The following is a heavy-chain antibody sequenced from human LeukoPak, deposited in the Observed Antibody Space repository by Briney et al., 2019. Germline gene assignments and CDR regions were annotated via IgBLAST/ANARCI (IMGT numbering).Heavy chain of an antibody. CDR3: ARGGIKTFYSFDY. D-gene: IGHD3-16*01. CDR2: IYSDGRT. CDR1: GFTISTDH. Sequence: PGGSLRLSCAASGFTISTDHMSWVRQASGKGLEWVSIIYSDGRTYYADSVRGLFTISRDNSKNTLYLQMNNLRPEDTAVYYCARGGIKTFYSFDYWGQGTLVTVSS. J-gene: IGHJ4*02. V-gene: IGHV3-66*02.